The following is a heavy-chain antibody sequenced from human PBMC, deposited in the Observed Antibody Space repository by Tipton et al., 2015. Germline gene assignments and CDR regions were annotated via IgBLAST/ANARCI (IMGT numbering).Heavy chain of an antibody. V-gene: IGHV6-1*01. D-gene: IGHD6-25*01. J-gene: IGHJ6*02. Sequence: GLVKPSQNLSLTCAISGDSVSSESSAWNWIRQSPSRGLEWLGRTYYRSQRFTDYAVAVGSRITITADMAENQFSLQLTSVTPEDTAVYYCARESLAAADTWLYYYGLNVWGQGTTVTVSS. CDR3: ARESLAAADTWLYYYGLNV. CDR2: TYYRSQRFT. CDR1: GDSVSSESSA.